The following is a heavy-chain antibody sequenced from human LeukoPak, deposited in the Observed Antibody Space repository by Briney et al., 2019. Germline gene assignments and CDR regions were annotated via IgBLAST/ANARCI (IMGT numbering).Heavy chain of an antibody. J-gene: IGHJ3*01. CDR2: IYTSGST. CDR1: GGSISSGNYY. D-gene: IGHD3-3*01. V-gene: IGHV4-61*02. CDR3: AKDLLGWSSPR. Sequence: SQTLSLTCTVSGGSISSGNYYWSWIRQPAGRGLEWIGRIYTSGSTTYNPSLKSRVTISVDTSKNQFSLKVISVTAADTAVYYCAKDLLGWSSPRWGQGTMVTVSS.